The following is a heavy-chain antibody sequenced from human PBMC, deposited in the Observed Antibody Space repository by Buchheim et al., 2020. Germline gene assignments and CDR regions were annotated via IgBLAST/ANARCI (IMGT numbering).Heavy chain of an antibody. Sequence: EVQLVESGGGLVQPGGSLRLSCAASGFTFSSYWMHWVRQAPGKGLVWVSRINSVGSGTIYADSVKGRFTISRDNAKNTLFLQMNSLRAEDTAIYYCTRDSTSGSYDYWGQGTL. J-gene: IGHJ4*02. D-gene: IGHD3-10*01. CDR2: INSVGSGT. CDR1: GFTFSSYW. CDR3: TRDSTSGSYDY. V-gene: IGHV3-74*01.